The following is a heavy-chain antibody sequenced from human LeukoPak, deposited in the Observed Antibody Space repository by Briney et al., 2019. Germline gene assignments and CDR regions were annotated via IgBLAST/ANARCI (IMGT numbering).Heavy chain of an antibody. V-gene: IGHV3-7*02. CDR3: ARPYDSNRDHSGYGY. Sequence: PGGSLRVSCATSGFTFSNYWMSWVRQAPGKGLEWVANINQDGDEKYYVDSLKGRFTVSRDNAKNLVYLQMNSLRAEDTAVYYCARPYDSNRDHSGYGYWGRGTLVTVSS. CDR1: GFTFSNYW. J-gene: IGHJ4*02. CDR2: INQDGDEK. D-gene: IGHD5-12*01.